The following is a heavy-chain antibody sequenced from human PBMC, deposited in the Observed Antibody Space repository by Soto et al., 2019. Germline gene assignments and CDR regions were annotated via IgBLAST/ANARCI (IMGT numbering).Heavy chain of an antibody. CDR2: IYYSGST. D-gene: IGHD5-18*01. J-gene: IGHJ4*02. V-gene: IGHV4-59*08. CDR1: GGSISTYY. CDR3: ARLPREAPYTYFDY. Sequence: PSETLSLTCTVSGGSISTYYWSWIRQPPGKGLEWVGYIYYSGSTNYNPSLKSRVTISIDTSKNQFSLKLSSVTAADTAVYYCARLPREAPYTYFDYRGQGTLVTVSS.